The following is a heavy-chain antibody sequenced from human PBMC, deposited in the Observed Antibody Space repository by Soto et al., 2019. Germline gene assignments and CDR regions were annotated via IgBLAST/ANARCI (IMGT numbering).Heavy chain of an antibody. Sequence: QVQLQESGPGLVKPSQTLSLTCTVSGGSISSGDYYWSWIRQPPGKGLEWIGYIYYSGSTYYNPSLKSRVTLTVATSKNQCSLTLCSVTAAAAAVYYCARAGNSAMVSLDYWGRGALVTVSS. CDR2: IYYSGST. J-gene: IGHJ4*02. V-gene: IGHV4-30-4*01. D-gene: IGHD5-18*01. CDR3: ARAGNSAMVSLDY. CDR1: GGSISSGDYY.